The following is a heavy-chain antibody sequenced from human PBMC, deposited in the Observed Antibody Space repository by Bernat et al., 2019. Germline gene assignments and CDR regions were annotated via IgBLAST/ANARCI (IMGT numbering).Heavy chain of an antibody. CDR1: GGSISSGSYY. J-gene: IGHJ2*01. D-gene: IGHD5-24*01. CDR2: IYTSGST. V-gene: IGHV4-61*02. CDR3: AREEDGYNNWYFDL. Sequence: QVQLQESGPGLVKPSQTLSLTCTVSGGSISSGSYYWSWIRQPAGKGLEWIGRIYTSGSTNYNPSLKSRVTISVDTSKNQFSLKLSSVTAADTAVYYCAREEDGYNNWYFDLWGRGTLVTVSS.